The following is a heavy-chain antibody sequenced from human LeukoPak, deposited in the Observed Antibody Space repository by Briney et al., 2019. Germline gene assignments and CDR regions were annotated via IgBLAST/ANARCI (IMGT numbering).Heavy chain of an antibody. CDR2: IYYSGST. CDR1: GGSISSSSYY. CDR3: AIPAHHYYDSSGYYFHAFDI. Sequence: PSETLSLTCTVSGGSISSSSYYWGWIRQPPGKGLEWIGSIYYSGSTNYNPSLKSRVTISVDTSKNQFSLKLSSVTAADTAVYYCAIPAHHYYDSSGYYFHAFDIWGQGTMVTVSS. D-gene: IGHD3-22*01. J-gene: IGHJ3*02. V-gene: IGHV4-39*07.